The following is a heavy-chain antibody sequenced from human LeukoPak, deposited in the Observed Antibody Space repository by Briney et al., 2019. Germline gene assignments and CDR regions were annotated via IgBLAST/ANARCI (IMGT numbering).Heavy chain of an antibody. V-gene: IGHV1-69*10. CDR3: ARCTPPDYCSSTSCYVRYYYYGMGV. CDR2: IIPILGIA. CDR1: GGTFSSYA. J-gene: IGHJ6*02. Sequence: SVKVSCKASGGTFSSYAISWVRQAPGQGLEWMGRIIPILGIANYAQKFQGRVTITADKSTSTAYMELSSLRSEDTAVYYCARCTPPDYCSSTSCYVRYYYYGMGVWGQGTTVTVSS. D-gene: IGHD2-2*01.